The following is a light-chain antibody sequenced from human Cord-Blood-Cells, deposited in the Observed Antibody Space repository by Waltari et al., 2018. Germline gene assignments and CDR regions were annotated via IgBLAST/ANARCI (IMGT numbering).Light chain of an antibody. CDR1: SSDVGGSNY. V-gene: IGLV2-14*01. CDR3: SSYTSSSTLVV. CDR2: HVS. Sequence: QSALTQPASVSGSPGQSITISCTGTSSDVGGSNYVSWYQQHPGKAPKLMIYHVSNRPSGISNRYSGSKSGNTAALTISGLQAEDEADYYCSSYTSSSTLVVFGGGTKLTVL. J-gene: IGLJ2*01.